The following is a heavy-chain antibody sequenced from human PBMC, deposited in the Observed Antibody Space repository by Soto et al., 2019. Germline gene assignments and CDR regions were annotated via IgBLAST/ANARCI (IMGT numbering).Heavy chain of an antibody. J-gene: IGHJ6*02. CDR1: GFTFSSYA. D-gene: IGHD5-12*01. Sequence: QVQLVESGGGVVQPGRSLRLSCAASGFTFSSYAMHWVRQAPGKGLEWVAVISYDGSNKYYADSVKGRFTISRDNSKNTLDLQMNSLRAEDTAVYYCARGDRATDRYYYYDYGMDVWGQGTTVTVSS. CDR3: ARGDRATDRYYYYDYGMDV. V-gene: IGHV3-30-3*01. CDR2: ISYDGSNK.